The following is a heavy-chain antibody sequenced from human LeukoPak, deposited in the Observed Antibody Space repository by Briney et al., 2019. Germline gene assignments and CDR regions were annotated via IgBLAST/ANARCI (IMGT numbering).Heavy chain of an antibody. V-gene: IGHV3-74*01. Sequence: GGSLRLSCAASGFTFSSYWMHWVRQAPGKGLVWVSRINSDGSSTSYADSVKGRFTISRDNAKNTLYLQMDSLRAEDTAVYYCARYCSGGSCYTPDFDYWGQGTLVTVSS. D-gene: IGHD2-15*01. CDR2: INSDGSST. CDR1: GFTFSSYW. J-gene: IGHJ4*02. CDR3: ARYCSGGSCYTPDFDY.